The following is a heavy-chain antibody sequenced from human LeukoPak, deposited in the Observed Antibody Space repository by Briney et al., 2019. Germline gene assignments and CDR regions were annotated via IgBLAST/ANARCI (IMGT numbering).Heavy chain of an antibody. CDR3: AKDVVVVAANGGTFDY. D-gene: IGHD2-15*01. J-gene: IGHJ4*02. V-gene: IGHV3-23*01. CDR1: GFTFSSYA. CDR2: ISGSGSST. Sequence: GGSLRPSCAASGFTFSSYATSWVRQAPGKGLEWVSAISGSGSSTYYADSVKGRFTISRDNSKNTLYLQMNSLRVEDTAVYYCAKDVVVVAANGGTFDYWGQGTLVTVSS.